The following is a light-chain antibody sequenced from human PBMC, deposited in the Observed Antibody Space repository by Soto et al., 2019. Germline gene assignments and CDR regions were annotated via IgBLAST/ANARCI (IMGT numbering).Light chain of an antibody. J-gene: IGLJ1*01. CDR1: SSNIGSNT. Sequence: VLTQPPSTSGTPGQRVTISCSGSSSNIGSNTVNWYQHLPGTAPKLLIYSNNQRPSGVPDRFSGSKSGTSASLAVSGLQSEDEADYYCAAWDDSLNGYVFGTGTKLTVL. CDR3: AAWDDSLNGYV. CDR2: SNN. V-gene: IGLV1-44*01.